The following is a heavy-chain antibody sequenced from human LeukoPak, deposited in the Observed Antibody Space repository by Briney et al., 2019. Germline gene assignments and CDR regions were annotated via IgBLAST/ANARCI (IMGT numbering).Heavy chain of an antibody. Sequence: SQTLSLTCTVSGGSVISSDYYWIWIPQPPGKALEWMGNIYYSGSTYYNPSLKSRVIISVDTSKNQFSLKLSSVTAADTAVHYCARDPGAILGYYYYYGMDVWGKGTTVTVSS. V-gene: IGHV4-30-4*01. J-gene: IGHJ6*04. CDR1: GGSVISSDYY. D-gene: IGHD3-9*01. CDR3: ARDPGAILGYYYYYGMDV. CDR2: IYYSGST.